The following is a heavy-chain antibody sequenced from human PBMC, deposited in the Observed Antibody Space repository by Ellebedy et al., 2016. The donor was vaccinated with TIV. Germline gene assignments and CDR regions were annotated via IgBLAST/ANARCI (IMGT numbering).Heavy chain of an antibody. V-gene: IGHV3-23*01. J-gene: IGHJ4*02. CDR2: ISGSGGST. Sequence: GESLKISXAASGFTFSSYGMSWVRQAPGKGLEWVSAISGSGGSTYYADSVKGRFTISRDNSKNTLYLQMNSLRAEDTAVYYCAKDTAMVTPHPMFDYWGQGTLVTVSS. D-gene: IGHD5-18*01. CDR1: GFTFSSYG. CDR3: AKDTAMVTPHPMFDY.